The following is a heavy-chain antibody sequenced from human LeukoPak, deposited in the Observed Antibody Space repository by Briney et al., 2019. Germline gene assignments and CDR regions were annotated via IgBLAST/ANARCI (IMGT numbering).Heavy chain of an antibody. D-gene: IGHD6-19*01. CDR3: TTYRSFIGVAGRLDY. J-gene: IGHJ4*02. Sequence: GGSLRLSCTASGFTFTNAWMSWVRQAPGKGLEWVGRILSKAAGGTTDYAAAVKGRFTISRDDPKDTLYLQMNSLRTEDTAVYYCTTYRSFIGVAGRLDYWGQGTLITVSS. CDR1: GFTFTNAW. V-gene: IGHV3-15*01. CDR2: ILSKAAGGTT.